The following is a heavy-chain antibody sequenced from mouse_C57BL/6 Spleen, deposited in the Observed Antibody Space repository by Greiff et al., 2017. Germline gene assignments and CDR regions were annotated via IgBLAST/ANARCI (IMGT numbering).Heavy chain of an antibody. J-gene: IGHJ2*01. D-gene: IGHD1-1*01. V-gene: IGHV14-4*01. CDR3: TTSYYYGSSSYCDY. Sequence: VQLQQSGAELVRPGASVKLSCTASGFNIKDDYMHWVKQRPEQGLEWIGWIDPENGATEYASKFQGKATITADTSSNTAYLQLSSLTSEDTAVYYCTTSYYYGSSSYCDYWGQGTTLTVSS. CDR1: GFNIKDDY. CDR2: IDPENGAT.